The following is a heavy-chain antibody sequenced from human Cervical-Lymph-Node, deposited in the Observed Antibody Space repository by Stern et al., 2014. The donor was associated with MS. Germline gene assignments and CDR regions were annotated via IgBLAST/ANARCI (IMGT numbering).Heavy chain of an antibody. V-gene: IGHV7-4-1*02. D-gene: IGHD3-10*01. CDR3: AREGVTMVREVDYGMDV. J-gene: IGHJ6*02. CDR1: GYSFTSYA. Sequence: VQLVQSGSELKKPGASVKVSCKASGYSFTSYAINWVRQAPGQGLEWMGWININTGNPTYAQGFTGRFVFSLDTSVSTAYLQISSLKAEDTAVYYCAREGVTMVREVDYGMDVWGQGTPVTVSS. CDR2: ININTGNP.